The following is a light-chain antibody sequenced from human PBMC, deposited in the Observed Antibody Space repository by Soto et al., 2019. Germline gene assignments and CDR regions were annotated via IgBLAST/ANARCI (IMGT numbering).Light chain of an antibody. CDR3: QQYNIYWT. V-gene: IGKV1-5*01. CDR2: DAS. CDR1: QSISSY. Sequence: DIQMTQSPSSLSASVVDRVTITCRASQSISSYLNWYQQKPGKTPKLLIYDASSVESGVPSRFSGSGSGTEFTLTISSLQPDDLATYYCQQYNIYWTFGQGTKVDIK. J-gene: IGKJ1*01.